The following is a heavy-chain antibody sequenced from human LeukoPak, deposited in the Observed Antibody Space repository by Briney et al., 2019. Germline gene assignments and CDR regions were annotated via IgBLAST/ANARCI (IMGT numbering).Heavy chain of an antibody. D-gene: IGHD3-10*01. CDR3: ARSSRGVQGVITPPKY. Sequence: VGSLRLSCAASGFTFSSYAMSWGRQAPGKGLEWVSAISGSGGSTYYADSVKGRFTSSRDNSKNTLYLQMNSLRAEDTAVYYCARSSRGVQGVITPPKYWGQGTLVTVSS. J-gene: IGHJ4*02. V-gene: IGHV3-23*01. CDR2: ISGSGGST. CDR1: GFTFSSYA.